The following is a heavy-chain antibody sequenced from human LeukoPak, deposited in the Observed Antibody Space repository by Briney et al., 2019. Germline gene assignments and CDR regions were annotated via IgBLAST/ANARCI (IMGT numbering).Heavy chain of an antibody. CDR2: INHSGST. V-gene: IGHV4-34*01. CDR3: ARVPQWLNHFGY. D-gene: IGHD6-19*01. J-gene: IGHJ4*02. CDR1: GGSFSGYY. Sequence: SETLSLTCAVYGGSFSGYYWSWIRQPPGKGLEWIGEINHSGSTNYNPSLKSRVTISVGTSKNQFSLKLSSVTAADTAVYYCARVPQWLNHFGYWGQGTLVTVSS.